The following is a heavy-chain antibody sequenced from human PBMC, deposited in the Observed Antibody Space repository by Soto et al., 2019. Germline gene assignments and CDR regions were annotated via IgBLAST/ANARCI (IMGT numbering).Heavy chain of an antibody. Sequence: SETLSLTCAFSSGSISSSNWWIWVRQPPGKGLEWIGEIYHSGSTNYNPSLKSRVTISVDKSKNQFSLKLSSVTAADTAVYYCARSTVTTLFDYWGQGTLVTVSS. CDR2: IYHSGST. CDR1: SGSISSSNW. D-gene: IGHD4-17*01. J-gene: IGHJ4*02. CDR3: ARSTVTTLFDY. V-gene: IGHV4-4*02.